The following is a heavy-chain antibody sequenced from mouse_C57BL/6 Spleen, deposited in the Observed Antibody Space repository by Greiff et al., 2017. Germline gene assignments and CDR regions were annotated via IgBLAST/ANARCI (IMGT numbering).Heavy chain of an antibody. D-gene: IGHD1-1*01. CDR1: GYTFTDYY. J-gene: IGHJ2*01. V-gene: IGHV1-26*01. Sequence: VQLQQSGPELVKPGASVKISCKASGYTFTDYYMNWVKQSHGKSLEWIGDINPNNGGTSYNQKFKGKATLTVDKSSSTAYMELRSLTSEDSAVYYCARWGTVVATGDYWGQGTTLTVSS. CDR3: ARWGTVVATGDY. CDR2: INPNNGGT.